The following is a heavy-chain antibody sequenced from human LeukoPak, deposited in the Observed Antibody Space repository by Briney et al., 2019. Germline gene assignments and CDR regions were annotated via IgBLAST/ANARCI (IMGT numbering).Heavy chain of an antibody. J-gene: IGHJ4*02. CDR3: ARDMYGSGRTGSVDF. CDR1: GFTFSSYS. CDR2: ISSSSSYI. V-gene: IGHV3-21*01. Sequence: PGGSLRLSCAASGFTFSSYSMNWVRQAPGKGLEWVSSISSSSSYIYYAGSVKGRFTISRDNAKNSLYLQMNSLRAEDTAVYYCARDMYGSGRTGSVDFWGQGTLVTVSS. D-gene: IGHD3-10*01.